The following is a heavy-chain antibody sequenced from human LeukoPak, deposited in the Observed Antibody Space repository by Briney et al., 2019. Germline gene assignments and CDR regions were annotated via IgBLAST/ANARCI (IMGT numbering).Heavy chain of an antibody. CDR3: ARVLGRWFDP. V-gene: IGHV4-59*01. CDR1: GGSISSYY. CDR2: IHYSGST. Sequence: SETLSLTCTVSGGSISSYYWSWIRQPPGKGLEWIGYIHYSGSTNYNPSLKSRVTISVDTSKNQFSLKLSSVTAADTAVYYCARVLGRWFDPWGQGTLVTVSS. J-gene: IGHJ5*02.